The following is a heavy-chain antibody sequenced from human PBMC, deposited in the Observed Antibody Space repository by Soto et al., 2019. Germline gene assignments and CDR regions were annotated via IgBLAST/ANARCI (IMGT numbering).Heavy chain of an antibody. CDR3: ARGGPGWSYVSGAMDV. J-gene: IGHJ6*02. Sequence: QVQLVQSGAEVKKPGSSVKVSCKASGGTFSSYAISWVRQAPGQGLEWMGGIIPIFGTANYAQKFQGRVTINADESTSTAYMEVRRLRSEETAVYYCARGGPGWSYVSGAMDVWGQGSTVTVSS. D-gene: IGHD1-26*01. CDR1: GGTFSSYA. CDR2: IIPIFGTA. V-gene: IGHV1-69*01.